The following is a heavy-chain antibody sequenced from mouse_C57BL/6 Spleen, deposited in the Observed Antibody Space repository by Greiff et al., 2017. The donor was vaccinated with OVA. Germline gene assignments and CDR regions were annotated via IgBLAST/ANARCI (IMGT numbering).Heavy chain of an antibody. V-gene: IGHV1-74*01. CDR3: AIGSLYYGTDYYAMDY. CDR1: GYTFTSYW. D-gene: IGHD1-1*01. J-gene: IGHJ4*01. CDR2: IHPSDSDT. Sequence: QVQLQQPGAELVKPGASVMVSCKASGYTFTSYWMPWVMQRPGQGLAWIGRIHPSDSDTNYHQKLKGKVTLTVDKSSSTACMQRSSLTSEDSAVYYCAIGSLYYGTDYYAMDYWGQGTSVTVSA.